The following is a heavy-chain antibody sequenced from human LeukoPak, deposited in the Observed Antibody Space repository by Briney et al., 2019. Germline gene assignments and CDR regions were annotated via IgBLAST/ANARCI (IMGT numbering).Heavy chain of an antibody. CDR3: ARVPLMLGYCTNGVCPSGYFQH. Sequence: SETLSLTCTVSGGSISSYYWSWIRQPPGKGLEWIGYIYYSGSTNYNPPLKSRVTISVDTSKNQFSLKLSSVTAADTAVYYCARVPLMLGYCTNGVCPSGYFQHWGQGTLVTVSS. CDR2: IYYSGST. J-gene: IGHJ1*01. CDR1: GGSISSYY. D-gene: IGHD2-8*01. V-gene: IGHV4-59*12.